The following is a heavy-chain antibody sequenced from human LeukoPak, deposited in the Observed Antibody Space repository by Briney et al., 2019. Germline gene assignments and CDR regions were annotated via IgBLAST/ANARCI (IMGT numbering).Heavy chain of an antibody. J-gene: IGHJ4*02. V-gene: IGHV4-39*01. D-gene: IGHD1-26*01. Sequence: SETLSLTCTVSGGSISSSSYYWGWIRQPPGKGLEWIGSIYYSGSTYYHPSLKSRVTISVDTSKNQFSLKLSSVTAADTAVYYCARHSGGSYYVDYWGQGTLVTVSS. CDR3: ARHSGGSYYVDY. CDR1: GGSISSSSYY. CDR2: IYYSGST.